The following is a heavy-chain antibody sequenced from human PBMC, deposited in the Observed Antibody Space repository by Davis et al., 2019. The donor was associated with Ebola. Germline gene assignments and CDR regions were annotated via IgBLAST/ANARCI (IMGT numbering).Heavy chain of an antibody. D-gene: IGHD2-2*01. J-gene: IGHJ4*02. CDR1: GFTFSTYG. Sequence: GESLKISCAASGFTFSTYGMNWVRQAPGKGLEWVSYISSGSTTLKYADSVKGRFTISRDNAKNSLYLQMNSLRDEDTAVYYCARSLGDIVLVPAALVPDYWGQGNLVTVSS. V-gene: IGHV3-48*02. CDR2: ISSGSTTL. CDR3: ARSLGDIVLVPAALVPDY.